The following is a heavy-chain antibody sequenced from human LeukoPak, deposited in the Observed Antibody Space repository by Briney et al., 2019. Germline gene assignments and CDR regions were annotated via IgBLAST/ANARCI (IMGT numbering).Heavy chain of an antibody. CDR1: GGSISSYY. D-gene: IGHD3-10*01. CDR3: ARLTSGTHPNFDY. CDR2: MYYSGTT. Sequence: SETLSLTCTVSGGSISSYYWSWIRQPPGKGLEWIGYMYYSGTTNYNPSLKSRVTISVDASKNQFSLKLSSVTAADTAVYYCARLTSGTHPNFDYWGQGTLVTVSS. J-gene: IGHJ4*02. V-gene: IGHV4-59*08.